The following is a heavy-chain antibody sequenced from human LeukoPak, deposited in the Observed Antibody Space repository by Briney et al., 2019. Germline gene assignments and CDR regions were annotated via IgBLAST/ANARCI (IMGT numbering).Heavy chain of an antibody. CDR2: IYPGDADT. CDR3: ASGIQLWYTDY. CDR1: GYMFNNNX. J-gene: IGHJ4*02. D-gene: IGHD1-1*01. Sequence: GASXXXXXQXSGYMFNNNXIGWVRQVPGKGLEWMGAIYPGDADTRYGPSFQGQVTISDDKSTTTAYLQWSSLKASDTAMYYCASGIQLWYTDYWGQGTLVTVSS. V-gene: IGHV5-51*01.